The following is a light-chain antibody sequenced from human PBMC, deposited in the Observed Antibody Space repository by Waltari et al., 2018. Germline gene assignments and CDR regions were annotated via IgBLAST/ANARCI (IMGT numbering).Light chain of an antibody. V-gene: IGLV2-23*01. Sequence: QSALTQPASVSGSPGQSITISCTGTSSDVGGYNLVSWYQQHPGTAPKLIIYGGSKRPSGVSNRFSGSKSGNTASLTISGLQAEDEAADYCCSYTTSITWVFGGGTKLTVL. CDR1: SSDVGGYNL. CDR2: GGS. CDR3: CSYTTSITWV. J-gene: IGLJ3*02.